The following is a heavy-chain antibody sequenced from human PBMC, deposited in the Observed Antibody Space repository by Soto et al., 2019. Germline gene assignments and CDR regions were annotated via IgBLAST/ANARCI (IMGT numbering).Heavy chain of an antibody. D-gene: IGHD3-22*01. CDR1: GFSLSTSGVG. Sequence: QITLKESGPTLVKPTQTLTLTCTFSGFSLSTSGVGVGWIRQPPGKALEWLALIYWDDDKRYSPSLKSRLTITXXTXKXXVVLTMTNMDPVDTATYYCAHTYYYDSSGYYPFDYWGQGTLVTVSS. CDR3: AHTYYYDSSGYYPFDY. V-gene: IGHV2-5*02. CDR2: IYWDDDK. J-gene: IGHJ4*02.